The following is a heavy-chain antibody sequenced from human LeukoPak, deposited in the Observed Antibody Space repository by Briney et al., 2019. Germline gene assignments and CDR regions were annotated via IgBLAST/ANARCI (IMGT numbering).Heavy chain of an antibody. V-gene: IGHV4-59*12. CDR3: ARVMYGEGVRFDP. Sequence: NSSETLSLTCTVSGGSISSYYWSWIRQPPGKGLEWIGYIYYNGSTNYNPALRSRVTISVDRSKNHFSLELNSVTAADTAVYYCARVMYGEGVRFDPWGQGTLVTVSS. D-gene: IGHD2-8*01. CDR2: IYYNGST. J-gene: IGHJ5*02. CDR1: GGSISSYY.